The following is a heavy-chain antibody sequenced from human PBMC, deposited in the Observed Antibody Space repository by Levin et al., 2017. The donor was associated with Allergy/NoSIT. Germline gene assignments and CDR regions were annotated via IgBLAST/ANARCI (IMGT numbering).Heavy chain of an antibody. CDR2: ISGSGGST. D-gene: IGHD3-9*01. V-gene: IGHV3-23*01. J-gene: IGHJ4*02. CDR1: GFTFSSYA. Sequence: ETLSLTCAASGFTFSSYAMSWVRQAPGKGLEWVSAISGSGGSTYYADSVKGRFTISRDNSKNTLYLQMNSLRAEDTAVYYCAKDPPGDILTGWPHGWDYFDYWGQGTLVTVSS. CDR3: AKDPPGDILTGWPHGWDYFDY.